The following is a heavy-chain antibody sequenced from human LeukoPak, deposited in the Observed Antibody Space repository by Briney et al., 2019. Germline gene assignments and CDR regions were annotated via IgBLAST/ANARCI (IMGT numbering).Heavy chain of an antibody. CDR2: INWNGGST. D-gene: IGHD1-26*01. CDR3: ARGEWDLRD. CDR1: GFMFADHG. J-gene: IGHJ4*02. Sequence: GGSLRLSRAASGFMFADHGMTWVRQVPGKGLEWVSGINWNGGSTGYVDSVKGRFTISRDNAKNVLFLQMNNLRPEDTAFYYCARGEWDLRDWGQGTLVIVSS. V-gene: IGHV3-20*04.